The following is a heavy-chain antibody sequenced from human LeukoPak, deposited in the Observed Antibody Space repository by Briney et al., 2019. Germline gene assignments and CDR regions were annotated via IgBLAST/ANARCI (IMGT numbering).Heavy chain of an antibody. CDR3: ARDNKRPPGRFDP. Sequence: GGSLRLSCAASGFTFSSYSMNWVRQAPGKGLEWVSSISSSSSYIYYADSVKGRFTISRDNAKNSLYLQMNSLRAEDTAVYYCARDNKRPPGRFDPWGQGTLVTVSS. V-gene: IGHV3-21*01. CDR2: ISSSSSYI. D-gene: IGHD2/OR15-2a*01. CDR1: GFTFSSYS. J-gene: IGHJ5*02.